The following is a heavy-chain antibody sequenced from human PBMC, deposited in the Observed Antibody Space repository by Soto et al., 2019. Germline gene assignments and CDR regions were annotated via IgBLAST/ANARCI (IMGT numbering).Heavy chain of an antibody. J-gene: IGHJ4*02. V-gene: IGHV1-69*01. CDR2: IIPFFGTA. CDR1: GGTFSTFG. D-gene: IGHD3-16*01. Sequence: QVQLVQSGAEVKKTGSSVKVSCKTSGGTFSTFGISWVRQGPGQGLEWMGGIIPFFGTAEYSQKFEDRITITADESTNTVYMDLRSLTSEDTAIYFCARTAPMDAGDKYYYDFWGQGALVTVSS. CDR3: ARTAPMDAGDKYYYDF.